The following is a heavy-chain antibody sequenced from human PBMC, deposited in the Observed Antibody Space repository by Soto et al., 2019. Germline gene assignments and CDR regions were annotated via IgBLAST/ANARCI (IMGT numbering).Heavy chain of an antibody. Sequence: SETLSLTCTVSGGSISSYYWSWIRQPPGKGLEWIGYIYYSGSTNYNPSLKSRVTISVDTSKNQFSLKLSSVTAADTAVYYCARDDYGDYGLLGYWGQGTLVTVSS. CDR1: GGSISSYY. CDR2: IYYSGST. J-gene: IGHJ4*02. V-gene: IGHV4-59*01. D-gene: IGHD4-17*01. CDR3: ARDDYGDYGLLGY.